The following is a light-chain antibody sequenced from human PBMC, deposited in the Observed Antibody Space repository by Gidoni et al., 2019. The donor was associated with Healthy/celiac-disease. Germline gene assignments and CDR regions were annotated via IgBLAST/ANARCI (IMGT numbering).Light chain of an antibody. CDR3: QTWGTGGGV. CDR2: LNSDGSH. J-gene: IGLJ3*02. Sequence: QLVLTQSPSASASLGASVKLTCTLSSGTSTYAIAWHQQQPEKGPRYLMKLNSDGSHSKGDGIPDRFSGSSSGAERYLTISSLQSEDEADYYCQTWGTGGGVFGGGTKLTVL. V-gene: IGLV4-69*01. CDR1: SGTSTYA.